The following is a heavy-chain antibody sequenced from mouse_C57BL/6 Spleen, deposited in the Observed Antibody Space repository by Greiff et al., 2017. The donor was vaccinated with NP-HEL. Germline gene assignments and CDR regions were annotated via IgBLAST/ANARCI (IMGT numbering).Heavy chain of an antibody. V-gene: IGHV1-52*01. CDR1: GYTFTSYW. CDR3: ARAGYDYDVDY. CDR2: IDPSDSDT. D-gene: IGHD2-4*01. Sequence: VQLQQPGAELVRPGSSVKLSCKASGYTFTSYWMHWVKQRPIQGLEWIGNIDPSDSDTHYNQKFKDKATLTVDKSSSTAYMQLSSLTSEDSAVYYCARAGYDYDVDYWGQGTTLTVSS. J-gene: IGHJ2*01.